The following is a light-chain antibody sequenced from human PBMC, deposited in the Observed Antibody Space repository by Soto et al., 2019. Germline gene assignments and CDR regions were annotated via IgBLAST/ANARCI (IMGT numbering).Light chain of an antibody. V-gene: IGLV1-40*01. CDR3: QSYDSSLSGFYV. Sequence: QPVLTQPPSVSGAPGQRVTISCTGSSSNIGAGKYVHWYQQLPGTAPKLLIYGNSNRPSGVPDRFSGSKSGTSASLAITGLQAEDEADYYCQSYDSSLSGFYVFGTGTKLTVL. CDR1: SSNIGAGKY. CDR2: GNS. J-gene: IGLJ1*01.